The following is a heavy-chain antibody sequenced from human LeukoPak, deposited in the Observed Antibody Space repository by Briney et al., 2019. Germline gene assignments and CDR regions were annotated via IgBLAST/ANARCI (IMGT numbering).Heavy chain of an antibody. CDR2: INHNGNVN. J-gene: IGHJ6*02. CDR1: GFTFSSYW. V-gene: IGHV3-7*03. D-gene: IGHD3-16*01. Sequence: GGSLRLSCAASGFTFSSYWMNWARQAPGRGLEWVASINHNGNVNYYVDSVRGRFTISRDNAKNSLYLQMSNLRAEDTAVYFCARGGGLDVWGQGATVTVSS. CDR3: ARGGGLDV.